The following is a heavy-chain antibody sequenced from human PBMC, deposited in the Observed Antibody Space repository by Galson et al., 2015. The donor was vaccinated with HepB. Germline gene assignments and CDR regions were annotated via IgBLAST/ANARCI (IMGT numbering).Heavy chain of an antibody. CDR1: GDSVSRNSAA. V-gene: IGHV6-1*01. J-gene: IGHJ4*02. D-gene: IGHD3-10*01. Sequence: CAISGDSVSRNSAAWNWIRQSPSRGLEWLGRTYYRSKWYNDYAVSVKSRITIKPDTSKNQFSLQLNSVTPEDTAVYYCVRGAWDYGSGSLEYYFDYWGQGTLVTVSS. CDR3: VRGAWDYGSGSLEYYFDY. CDR2: TYYRSKWYN.